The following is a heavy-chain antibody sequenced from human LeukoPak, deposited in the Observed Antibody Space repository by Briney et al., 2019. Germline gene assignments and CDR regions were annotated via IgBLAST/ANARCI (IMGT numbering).Heavy chain of an antibody. V-gene: IGHV3-48*03. CDR3: ARAGTRPFLDY. D-gene: IGHD2-2*01. CDR2: ISSGGSTK. CDR1: GFTFSSYE. J-gene: IGHJ4*02. Sequence: GGSLRLPCAASGFTFSSYEMNWVRQAPGKGLEWVSYISSGGSTKYYTGSVKGRFTVSRDNAQNSLHLQMNSLRAEDTAVYYCARAGTRPFLDYWGQGTLVTVSS.